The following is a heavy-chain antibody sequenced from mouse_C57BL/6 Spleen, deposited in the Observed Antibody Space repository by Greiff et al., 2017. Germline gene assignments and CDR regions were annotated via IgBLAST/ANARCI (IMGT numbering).Heavy chain of an antibody. V-gene: IGHV1-18*01. CDR2: INPNNGGT. CDR3: ARDYGGAYYAMDY. J-gene: IGHJ4*01. D-gene: IGHD2-4*01. Sequence: VQLKQSGPELVKPGASVKIPCKASGYTFTDYNMDWVKQSHGKSLEWIGDINPNNGGTIYNQKFKGKATLTVDKSSSTAYMELRSLTSEDTAVYYCARDYGGAYYAMDYWGQGTSVTVSS. CDR1: GYTFTDYN.